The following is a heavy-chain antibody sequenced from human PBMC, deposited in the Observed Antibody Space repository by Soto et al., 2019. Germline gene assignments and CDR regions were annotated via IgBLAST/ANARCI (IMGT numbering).Heavy chain of an antibody. D-gene: IGHD3-10*01. CDR2: ISSTSSVI. J-gene: IGHJ3*01. CDR1: GFTFSAYS. CDR3: VRGGSGATSADLFDA. V-gene: IGHV3-21*01. Sequence: TGGSLRLSCAASGFTFSAYSINWVRQAPGKGLDWVSSISSTSSVIFYAESVRGRFTISRDNAKNSLYLQMNGLRAEDTAVYYCVRGGSGATSADLFDAWGQGTLVTVSS.